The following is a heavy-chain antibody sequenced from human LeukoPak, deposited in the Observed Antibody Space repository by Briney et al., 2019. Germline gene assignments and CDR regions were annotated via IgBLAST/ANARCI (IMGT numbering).Heavy chain of an antibody. D-gene: IGHD2-15*01. J-gene: IGHJ4*02. CDR3: VRVKGSYFDY. CDR2: ISSSGSAI. V-gene: IGHV3-48*01. Sequence: GGSLRLSCAASGFPLSSYSINWVRQAPGKGLEWVSYISSSGSAIYYVDSVKGRFTVSRDNAKNSLFLQMNSPRAEDTAVYYCVRVKGSYFDYWGQGALVTVSS. CDR1: GFPLSSYS.